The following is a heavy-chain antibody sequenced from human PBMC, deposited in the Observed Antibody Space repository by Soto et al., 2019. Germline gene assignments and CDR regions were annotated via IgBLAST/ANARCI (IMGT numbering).Heavy chain of an antibody. CDR1: FAPITWGDYS. J-gene: IGHJ5*02. V-gene: IGHV4-30-2*01. CDR2: IFHGGST. D-gene: IGHD2-2*01. CDR3: ARGRVVVPAAVMFNCLDP. Sequence: SETLSLPCAISFAPITWGDYSWSCIRQPPGKGLEWIGYIFHGGSTYYNPSLRSRVTISVDRSRTQFSLKMSSVTAADTAVYYCARGRVVVPAAVMFNCLDPWGQGALVTVSS.